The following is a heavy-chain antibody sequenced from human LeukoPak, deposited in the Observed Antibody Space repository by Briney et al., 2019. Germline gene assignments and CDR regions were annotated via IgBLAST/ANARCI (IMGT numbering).Heavy chain of an antibody. J-gene: IGHJ3*02. Sequence: GESLKISCKGSGYRFTFYWIGWVRQMPEKGLEWMGIIYPGDSDTRYSPSFQGQVTFSADKSISTAYLQWSSLKASDTAMYYCARLWTLPHDAFDIWGQGTMVTVS. D-gene: IGHD2-21*01. CDR1: GYRFTFYW. CDR2: IYPGDSDT. V-gene: IGHV5-51*01. CDR3: ARLWTLPHDAFDI.